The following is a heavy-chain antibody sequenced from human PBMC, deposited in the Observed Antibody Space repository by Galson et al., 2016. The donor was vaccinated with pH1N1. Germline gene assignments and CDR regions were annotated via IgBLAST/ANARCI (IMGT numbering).Heavy chain of an antibody. CDR2: IGSNERTT. D-gene: IGHD1-26*01. Sequence: SLRLSCAASGFTFSACAMHWVRQAPGKGLEYVSVIGSNERTTYYADSVNGRFTISRDNSKNTVYLQMGSLRAEDMAVYYCTRDAGGYSDFDYWGQGTLVTVSS. CDR1: GFTFSACA. V-gene: IGHV3-64*02. J-gene: IGHJ4*02. CDR3: TRDAGGYSDFDY.